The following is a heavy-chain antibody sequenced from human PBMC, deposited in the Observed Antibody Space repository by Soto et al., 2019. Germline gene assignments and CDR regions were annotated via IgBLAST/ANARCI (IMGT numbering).Heavy chain of an antibody. CDR2: ISYDGSNK. CDR1: GVTFSSYC. V-gene: IGHV3-30*18. J-gene: IGHJ4*02. Sequence: GSLMPSCAASGVTFSSYCMHWVLQAPGKGLEWVAVISYDGSNKYYADSVKGRFTISRDNSKNTLYLQMNSLRAEDTAVYYCAKDMGDYAFWSGYNYWGQGTMVTVSS. D-gene: IGHD3-3*01. CDR3: AKDMGDYAFWSGYNY.